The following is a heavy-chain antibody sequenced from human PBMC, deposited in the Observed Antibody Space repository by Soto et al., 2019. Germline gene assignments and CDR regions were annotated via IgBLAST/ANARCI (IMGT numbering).Heavy chain of an antibody. J-gene: IGHJ4*02. D-gene: IGHD5-18*01. CDR2: VYYGGST. CDR1: GGSVSSSSYC. CDR3: ARLNPRNTDSAMVTYFEH. V-gene: IGHV4-39*01. Sequence: SETLSLTCTVSGGSVSSSSYCWGWIRQPPGTGLEWIGTVYYGGSTYYNPSLKSRVTISVDTSENQFSLKLSSVTAADTAVYYCARLNPRNTDSAMVTYFEHWGRGTLVTVS.